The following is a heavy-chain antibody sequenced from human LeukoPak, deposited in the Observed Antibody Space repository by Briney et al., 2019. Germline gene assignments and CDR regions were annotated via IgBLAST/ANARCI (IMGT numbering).Heavy chain of an antibody. CDR3: AKYYYDSYEGYYFDY. D-gene: IGHD3-22*01. J-gene: IGHJ4*02. CDR2: INPNSGGT. V-gene: IGHV1-2*02. Sequence: ASVKVSCKASGYTFTGSYMHWVRQAPGQGLEWMRWINPNSGGTNYAQKFQGRVTMTRDPSISTAYMELSRLKSDDTAFYYCAKYYYDSYEGYYFDYWGQGTLVTVSS. CDR1: GYTFTGSY.